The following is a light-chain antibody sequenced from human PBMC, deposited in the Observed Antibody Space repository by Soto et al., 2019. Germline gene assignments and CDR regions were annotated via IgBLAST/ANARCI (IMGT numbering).Light chain of an antibody. J-gene: IGKJ5*01. CDR2: GAS. V-gene: IGKV3D-20*02. CDR1: QSVSSSF. Sequence: EIVLTQSPDTLSLSPGERGTLSCRASQSVSSSFLAWYQQRPGQAPRLLIYGASSRATGIPDRFSGSGSGTDFTLTISSLEPEDFAVYYCHQRQYWPPISFGQGTRLEN. CDR3: HQRQYWPPIS.